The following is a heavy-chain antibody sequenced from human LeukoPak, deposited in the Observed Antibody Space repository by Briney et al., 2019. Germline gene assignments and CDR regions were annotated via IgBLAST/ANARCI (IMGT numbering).Heavy chain of an antibody. CDR2: INAADSDT. CDR3: ARSPPGDYGSFDP. CDR1: GYSFSTYW. V-gene: IGHV5-51*01. J-gene: IGHJ5*02. Sequence: GESLKISCKGSGYSFSTYWIGWVRQMPGKGLEWMGLINAADSDTRYSPSFQGQVLISADKSISTAYLQWSSLKASDTAMYYCARSPPGDYGSFDPWGQGTLVTVSS. D-gene: IGHD4-17*01.